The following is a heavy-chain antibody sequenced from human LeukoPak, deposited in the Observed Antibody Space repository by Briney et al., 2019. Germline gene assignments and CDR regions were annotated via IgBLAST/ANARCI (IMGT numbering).Heavy chain of an antibody. D-gene: IGHD1-26*01. CDR1: GFTFSTYG. CDR2: IRYDGSNK. CDR3: AKDGGSYYYEFDP. Sequence: PGGSLRLSCATSGFTFSTYGMHWVRQAPGKWLEWVAFIRYDGSNKYYADSVKGRFTISRDNSKNTLDLQMNSLRAEDTAVYHCAKDGGSYYYEFDPWGQGTLVTVSS. J-gene: IGHJ5*02. V-gene: IGHV3-30*02.